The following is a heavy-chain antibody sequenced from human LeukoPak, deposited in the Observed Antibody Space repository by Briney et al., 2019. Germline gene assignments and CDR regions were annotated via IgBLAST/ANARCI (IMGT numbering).Heavy chain of an antibody. D-gene: IGHD3-22*01. J-gene: IGHJ4*02. CDR1: GYSFTSYW. CDR3: AREADSSGYYPKSWVDY. V-gene: IGHV5-51*01. CDR2: IYPGDSDT. Sequence: GESLKISCKGSGYSFTSYWIGWVRQMPGKGLEWMGIIYPGDSDTRYSPSFQGQVTVSADKSISTAYLQWSSLKASDTAMYYCAREADSSGYYPKSWVDYWGQGTLVTVSS.